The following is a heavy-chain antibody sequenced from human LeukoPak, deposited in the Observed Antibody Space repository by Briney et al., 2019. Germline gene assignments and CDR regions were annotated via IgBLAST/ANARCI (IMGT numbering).Heavy chain of an antibody. J-gene: IGHJ4*02. D-gene: IGHD3-16*02. CDR2: IKEDGSNL. CDR1: GFTFSSYW. Sequence: PGGSLRLSCAASGFTFSSYWMGWVRQAPGKGLEWVANIKEDGSNLYYLDSVKGRFTISRDNAKNSLHLQMNSLRAEDTAVYFCARVICDYVWGSYRCHFDYCGQGTLVSVSS. V-gene: IGHV3-7*01. CDR3: ARVICDYVWGSYRCHFDY.